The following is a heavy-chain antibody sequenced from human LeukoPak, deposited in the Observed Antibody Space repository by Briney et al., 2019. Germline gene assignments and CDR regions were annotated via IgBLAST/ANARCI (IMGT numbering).Heavy chain of an antibody. J-gene: IGHJ4*02. CDR3: AKDPIAAAGTDY. D-gene: IGHD6-13*01. CDR2: IRSDGSTK. V-gene: IGHV3-30*02. CDR1: GFIFSIYG. Sequence: QAGGSLRLSCAASGFIFSIYGMHWVRQAPGKGLEWVAFIRSDGSTKYYADSVKGRFTISRDNSKNTLYVQMNSLRAEDTAVYYCAKDPIAAAGTDYWGQGTLVTVSS.